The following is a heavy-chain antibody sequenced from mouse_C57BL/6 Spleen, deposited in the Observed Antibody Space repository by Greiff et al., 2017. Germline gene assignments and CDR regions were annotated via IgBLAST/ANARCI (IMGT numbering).Heavy chain of an antibody. J-gene: IGHJ4*01. CDR1: GFTFSDYG. V-gene: IGHV5-17*01. Sequence: VQLKESGGGLVKPGGSLKLSCAASGFTFSDYGMHWVRQAPGKGLEWVAYISSGISTIYYADTVKGRFTISRDNAKNTLFLQMTSLRSEDTAMYYCATHYDLYAMDYWGQGTSVTVSS. CDR3: ATHYDLYAMDY. CDR2: ISSGISTI. D-gene: IGHD2-4*01.